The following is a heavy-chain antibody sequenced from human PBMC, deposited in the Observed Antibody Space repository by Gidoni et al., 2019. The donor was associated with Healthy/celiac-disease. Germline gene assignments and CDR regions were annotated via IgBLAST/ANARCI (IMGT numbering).Heavy chain of an antibody. Sequence: QATLTESGPVLVKPTATLTLTCTVSGFSLSNARIGVSWIRQPPGKPLEWLAHIFSNNEKSYSTSLKSRLTISKDTSKGQVVLTMTNMDPGETATYYCARISHHFDWLGAWFDAWGQGTLVTVSS. J-gene: IGHJ5*02. CDR3: ARISHHFDWLGAWFDA. D-gene: IGHD3-9*01. CDR2: IFSNNEK. V-gene: IGHV2-26*01. CDR1: GFSLSNARIG.